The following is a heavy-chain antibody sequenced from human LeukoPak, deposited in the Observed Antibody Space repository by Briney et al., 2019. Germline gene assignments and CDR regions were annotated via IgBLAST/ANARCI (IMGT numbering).Heavy chain of an antibody. CDR2: INPNSGGT. D-gene: IGHD5-12*01. CDR1: GYTFTGYY. CDR3: ARVYSGYDQQPNDY. J-gene: IGHJ4*02. V-gene: IGHV1-2*02. Sequence: GAPVKVSCKASGYTFTGYYMHWVRQAPGQGLEWMGWINPNSGGTNYAQKFQGRVTMTRDTSISTAYMELSRLRSDDTAVYYCARVYSGYDQQPNDYWGQGTLVTVSS.